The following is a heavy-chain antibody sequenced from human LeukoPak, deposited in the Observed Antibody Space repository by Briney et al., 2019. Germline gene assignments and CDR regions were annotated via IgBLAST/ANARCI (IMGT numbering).Heavy chain of an antibody. Sequence: ASVKVSCKASGYTFINYAINWGRQAPGQRPEWIGWIKAGNGNTKYSQKFQGRVTITRDTSASTAYMELSSLTSEDTGIYYCARGPRAAADDYWGQGTLVTVSS. V-gene: IGHV1-3*01. CDR1: GYTFINYA. CDR2: IKAGNGNT. D-gene: IGHD6-13*01. J-gene: IGHJ4*02. CDR3: ARGPRAAADDY.